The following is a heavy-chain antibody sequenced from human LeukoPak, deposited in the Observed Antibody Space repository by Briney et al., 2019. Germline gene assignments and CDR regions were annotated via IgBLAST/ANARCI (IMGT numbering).Heavy chain of an antibody. CDR3: ANPARATVTTQPIDY. CDR1: GFTFSSYA. CDR2: ISGSGGST. V-gene: IGHV3-23*01. D-gene: IGHD4-17*01. Sequence: GGSLRLSCAASGFTFSSYAMSWVRQAPGKGLEWVSAISGSGGSTYYADSVKGRFTISRDNSKNTLYLQMNSLRAEDTAVYYCANPARATVTTQPIDYWGQGTLVTVSS. J-gene: IGHJ4*02.